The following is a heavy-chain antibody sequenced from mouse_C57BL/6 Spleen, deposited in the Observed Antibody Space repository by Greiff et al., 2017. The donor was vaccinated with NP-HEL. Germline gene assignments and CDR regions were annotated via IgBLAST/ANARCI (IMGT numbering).Heavy chain of an antibody. Sequence: QVQLKESGPGLVAPSQRLSITCTVSGFSLTSYAISWVRQPPGKGLEWLGVIWTGGGTNYNSALKSILSISKDNSKSQVFLKMNSLQTDDTARYYCARNPAYYSNYLFAYWGQGTLVTVSA. CDR1: GFSLTSYA. CDR2: IWTGGGT. V-gene: IGHV2-9-1*01. D-gene: IGHD2-5*01. CDR3: ARNPAYYSNYLFAY. J-gene: IGHJ3*01.